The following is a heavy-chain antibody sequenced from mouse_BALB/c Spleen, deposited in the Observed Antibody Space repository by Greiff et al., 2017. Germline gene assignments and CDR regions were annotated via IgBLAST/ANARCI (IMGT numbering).Heavy chain of an antibody. CDR2: ISSGSSTI. CDR3: ARDGNYAMDY. V-gene: IGHV5-17*02. Sequence: EVQLVESGGGLVKPGGSRKLSCAASGFTFSSFGMHWVRQAPEKGLEWVAYISSGSSTIYYADTVKGRFTISRDNPKNTLFLQMTSLRSEDTAMYYCARDGNYAMDYWGQGTSVTVSS. D-gene: IGHD2-1*01. CDR1: GFTFSSFG. J-gene: IGHJ4*01.